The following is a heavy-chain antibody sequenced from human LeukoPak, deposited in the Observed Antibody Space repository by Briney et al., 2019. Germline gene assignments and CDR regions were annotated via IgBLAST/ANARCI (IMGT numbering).Heavy chain of an antibody. CDR2: ISDIGTTT. CDR1: GFSFGSYE. CDR3: ARDRSKVTAYDDALGI. V-gene: IGHV3-48*03. Sequence: GGSLRLSCVGSGFSFGSYEINWVRQAPGKGLEWVSYISDIGTTTHYADSVKGRFTIFRDNAKNSVYLLMDSLMAEDTAIYYCARDRSKVTAYDDALGIWGQGTMVTASS. J-gene: IGHJ3*02. D-gene: IGHD2-21*02.